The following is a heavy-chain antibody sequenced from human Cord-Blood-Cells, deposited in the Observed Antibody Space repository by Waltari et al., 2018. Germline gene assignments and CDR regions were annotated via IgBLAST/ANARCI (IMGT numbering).Heavy chain of an antibody. Sequence: QVQLVQSGAEVKKPGASVKVSCKASGYTFTGYYIHWVRRAPGQGLEWMGWINPNSGGTNDAQKFQGRVTRTRDTSISTAYMELSRLGSDDTAVDYCARFAPRRNAFDIWGQGTMVTVSS. CDR1: GYTFTGYY. V-gene: IGHV1-2*02. J-gene: IGHJ3*02. CDR2: INPNSGGT. CDR3: ARFAPRRNAFDI.